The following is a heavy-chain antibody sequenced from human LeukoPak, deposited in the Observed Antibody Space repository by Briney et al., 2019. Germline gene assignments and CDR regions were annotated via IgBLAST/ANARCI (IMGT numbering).Heavy chain of an antibody. D-gene: IGHD4-17*01. CDR2: IIPIFGTA. Sequence: AAVKVSRKASGGTFSSYAISWVRQAPGPGLEWMGGIIPIFGTANYAQKFQGRVTITADESTSTAYMELSSLRSEDTAVYYCARGLLSYGAPSHFDYWGQGTLVTVSS. J-gene: IGHJ4*02. V-gene: IGHV1-69*13. CDR3: ARGLLSYGAPSHFDY. CDR1: GGTFSSYA.